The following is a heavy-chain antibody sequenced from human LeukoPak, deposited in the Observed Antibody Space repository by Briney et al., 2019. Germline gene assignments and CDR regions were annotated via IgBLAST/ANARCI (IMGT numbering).Heavy chain of an antibody. CDR3: AREKRYSSGWYYFDY. CDR1: GYTFTNYG. CDR2: ISAYNGNT. J-gene: IGHJ4*02. Sequence: ASVKVSCKAFGYTFTNYGISWVRQAPGQGLEWMGWISAYNGNTNYAQKLQGRVTMTTDTSTSTAYMELRSLRSDDTAVYYCAREKRYSSGWYYFDYWGQGTLVTVSS. V-gene: IGHV1-18*01. D-gene: IGHD6-19*01.